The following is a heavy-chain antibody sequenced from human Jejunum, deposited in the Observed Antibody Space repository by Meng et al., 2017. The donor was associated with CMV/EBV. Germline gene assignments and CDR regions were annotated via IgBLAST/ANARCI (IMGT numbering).Heavy chain of an antibody. J-gene: IGHJ4*02. V-gene: IGHV4-59*01. Sequence: TVSADSFMYYYWSWIRQSPEKGLEWIGYVSYSGTSYYNPSLKSRVTVSLDMSKSQFSLTLTSVTAADTAVYFCARDRGGLGKYFDYWGQGSLVTVSS. CDR3: ARDRGGLGKYFDY. D-gene: IGHD3-10*01. CDR2: VSYSGTS. CDR1: ADSFMYYY.